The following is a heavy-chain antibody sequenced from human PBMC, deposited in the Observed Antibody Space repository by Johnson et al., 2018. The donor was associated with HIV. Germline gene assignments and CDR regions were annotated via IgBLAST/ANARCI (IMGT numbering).Heavy chain of an antibody. CDR2: IRYDGNNK. Sequence: QVQLVESGGGVVQPGRSLRLSCAASGFTFSSYAMHWVRQAPGKGLEWVAFIRYDGNNKYYADSVKGQFTISRDNSKNTLYLQMNSLRAEDTAVYYCARVLWDYGEEDAFDIWGQGTMVTVSS. J-gene: IGHJ3*02. CDR1: GFTFSSYA. V-gene: IGHV3-30*04. CDR3: ARVLWDYGEEDAFDI. D-gene: IGHD4-17*01.